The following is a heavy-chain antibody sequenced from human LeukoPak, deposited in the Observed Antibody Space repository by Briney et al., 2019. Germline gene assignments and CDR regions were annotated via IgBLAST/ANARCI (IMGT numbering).Heavy chain of an antibody. CDR1: GFTFSSYW. CDR3: ARDRVVGATKSSYYYGMDV. Sequence: GGSLRPSCAASGFTFSSYWMSWVRQAPGKGLEWVANIKQDGSEKYYVDSVKGRFTISRDNAKNSLYLQMNSLRAEDTAAYYCARDRVVGATKSSYYYGMDVWGQGTTVTVSS. D-gene: IGHD1-26*01. J-gene: IGHJ6*02. V-gene: IGHV3-7*01. CDR2: IKQDGSEK.